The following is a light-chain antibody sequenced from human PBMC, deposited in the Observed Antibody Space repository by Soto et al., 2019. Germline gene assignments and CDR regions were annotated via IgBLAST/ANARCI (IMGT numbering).Light chain of an antibody. V-gene: IGLV1-47*01. CDR1: SSNIGSNY. Sequence: QSVLTQPPSASGTPGQRVTISCSGSSSNIGSNYVYWYQQLPGTAPNLLIYRNNQRPSGVPDRFSGSKSGTSASLAISGLRSEDEADYYCAAWEDSLSGWVFGGGTQLTVL. J-gene: IGLJ3*02. CDR3: AAWEDSLSGWV. CDR2: RNN.